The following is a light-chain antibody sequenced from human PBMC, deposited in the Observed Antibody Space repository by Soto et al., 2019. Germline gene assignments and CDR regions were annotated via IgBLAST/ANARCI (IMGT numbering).Light chain of an antibody. J-gene: IGKJ1*01. CDR1: QSVSSF. CDR3: QHYNSYSEA. Sequence: EIVLTQSPATLSLSPWERATLSCRASQSVSSFLAWYQQKPGQAPRLLIYAASNRATGIPARFSGSGSGTDFTLTISSLEPEDFAVYYCQHYNSYSEAFGQGTKVDIK. V-gene: IGKV3-11*01. CDR2: AAS.